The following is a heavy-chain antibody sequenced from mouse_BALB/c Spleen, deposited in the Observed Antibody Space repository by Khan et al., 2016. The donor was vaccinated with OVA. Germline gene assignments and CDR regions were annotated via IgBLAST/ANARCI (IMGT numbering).Heavy chain of an antibody. CDR1: GYTFTDYA. J-gene: IGHJ2*01. CDR3: ASDYYGSREDSFDY. V-gene: IGHV9-2-1*01. CDR2: INTETGEP. D-gene: IGHD1-1*01. Sequence: QIQLVQSGPELKKPGETVKISCKASGYTFTDYAMHWVKQAPGKGLKWMGWINTETGEPTYADDFKGRFAFSLETSDSTAYLQIKNLKNEETATYFCASDYYGSREDSFDYWGQGTTLTVSS.